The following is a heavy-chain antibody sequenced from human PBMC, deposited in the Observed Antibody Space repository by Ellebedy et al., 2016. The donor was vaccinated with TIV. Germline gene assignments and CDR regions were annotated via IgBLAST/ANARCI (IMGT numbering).Heavy chain of an antibody. D-gene: IGHD2-2*01. V-gene: IGHV3-7*01. CDR2: INQEGSDK. CDR1: GFTFSHAS. J-gene: IGHJ4*02. CDR3: ARGGATSSRYWRN. Sequence: GESLKISCAASGFTFSHASMSWVRQAPGKGLEWVANINQEGSDKSYVDSVKGRFTISRDNAKSSLYLQMNSLRAEDTAVYYCARGGATSSRYWRNWGQGALVTVSS.